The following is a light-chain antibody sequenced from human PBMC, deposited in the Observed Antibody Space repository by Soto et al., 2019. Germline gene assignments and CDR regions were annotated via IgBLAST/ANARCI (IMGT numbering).Light chain of an antibody. CDR2: GAS. J-gene: IGKJ1*01. V-gene: IGKV3-20*01. Sequence: ESVLTQSPGTLSLSPGEKATLSCRASQSVSSSYLAWYQQKPGQAPRLLIYGASSRATGIPDRFSGSGSGTDFTLTVSRLEPEDFAVYYWQQFGSSSWTFRQGTKVEIK. CDR1: QSVSSSY. CDR3: QQFGSSSWT.